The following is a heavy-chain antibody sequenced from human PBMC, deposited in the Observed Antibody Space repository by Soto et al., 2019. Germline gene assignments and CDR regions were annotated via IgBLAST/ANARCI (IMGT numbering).Heavy chain of an antibody. CDR1: GGSISSGGYY. D-gene: IGHD4-17*01. V-gene: IGHV4-61*08. J-gene: IGHJ4*01. CDR3: ARVPSVTKLDY. Sequence: SETLSLTCTVSGGSISSGGYYWSWIRQHPGKGLEWIGYIYYSGSTNYSPSLNGRVSISVDTSKNLFSLNLSSVTAADTAVYFCARVPSVTKLDYWGHGTLVTVSS. CDR2: IYYSGST.